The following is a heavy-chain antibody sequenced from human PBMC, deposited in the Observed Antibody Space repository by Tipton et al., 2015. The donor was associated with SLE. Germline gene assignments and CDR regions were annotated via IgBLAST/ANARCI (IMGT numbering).Heavy chain of an antibody. J-gene: IGHJ3*02. CDR2: INHSGST. Sequence: TLSLTCTVSGGSISSGGDSWSWIRQPPGKGLEWIGEINHSGSTNYNPSLKSRVTISVDTSKNQFSLKLSSVTAADTAVYYCARDRPRLRFKSGAFDIWGQGTMVTVSS. CDR1: GGSISSGGDS. D-gene: IGHD4-17*01. V-gene: IGHV4-30-2*01. CDR3: ARDRPRLRFKSGAFDI.